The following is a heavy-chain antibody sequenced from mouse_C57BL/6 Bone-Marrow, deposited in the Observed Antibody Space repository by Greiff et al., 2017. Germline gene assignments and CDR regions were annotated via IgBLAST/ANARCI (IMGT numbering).Heavy chain of an antibody. D-gene: IGHD2-3*01. V-gene: IGHV1-55*01. CDR3: ARDYDGYYIYAMDY. J-gene: IGHJ4*01. CDR1: GYTFTSYW. Sequence: QVQLKQPGAELVKPGASVKMSCKASGYTFTSYWITWVKQRPGQGLEWIGDIYPGSGSTNYNEKFKSKATLTVDTSSSTAYMQLSSLTSEDSAVYYCARDYDGYYIYAMDYWGQGTSVTVSS. CDR2: IYPGSGST.